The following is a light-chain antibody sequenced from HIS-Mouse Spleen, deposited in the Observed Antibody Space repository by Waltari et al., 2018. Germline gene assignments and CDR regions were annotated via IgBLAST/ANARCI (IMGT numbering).Light chain of an antibody. Sequence: SYELTQPPSVSVSPGQTARITCSGDALPKKYAYWYQQKSVQAPVLVIYEDSKRPSGILERYSGSSSEIMATLTISGAQVEDEADYYCYSTDSSGNHRVFGGGTKLTVL. J-gene: IGLJ2*01. CDR1: ALPKKY. V-gene: IGLV3-10*01. CDR3: YSTDSSGNHRV. CDR2: EDS.